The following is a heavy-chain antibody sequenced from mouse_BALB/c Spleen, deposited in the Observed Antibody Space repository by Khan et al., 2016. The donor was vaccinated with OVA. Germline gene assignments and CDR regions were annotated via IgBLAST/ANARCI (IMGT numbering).Heavy chain of an antibody. Sequence: QVQLQQSGAELARPGASVKMSCKASGYTFNNYTMHWLKQRPGQGLEWIGYINPSTSYTYYNQNFNDRATLTADKSSSTAYMQLSSLKSDDSAVYYCASDYRYPAWFAYWGQGTLVTVSA. J-gene: IGHJ3*01. CDR1: GYTFNNYT. CDR3: ASDYRYPAWFAY. CDR2: INPSTSYT. D-gene: IGHD2-14*01. V-gene: IGHV1-4*01.